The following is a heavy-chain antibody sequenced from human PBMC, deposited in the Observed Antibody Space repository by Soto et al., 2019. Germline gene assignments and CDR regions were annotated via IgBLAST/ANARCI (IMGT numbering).Heavy chain of an antibody. CDR3: ARAGRGDCSGCSCYSGLYGMDV. J-gene: IGHJ6*02. D-gene: IGHD2-15*01. CDR1: GGSISSTNW. V-gene: IGHV4-4*02. CDR2: IYHSGNT. Sequence: QVQLQESGPGLVKPSGTLSLTCAVSGGSISSTNWWSWVRQPPGKGLEWIGQIYHSGNTNYNPSLKSRVTISVDKTNNQFSLKLSSVTVADTAVYYCARAGRGDCSGCSCYSGLYGMDVWGQGTTVTVSS.